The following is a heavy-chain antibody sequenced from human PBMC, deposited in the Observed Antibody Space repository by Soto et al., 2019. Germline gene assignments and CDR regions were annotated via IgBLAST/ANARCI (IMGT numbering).Heavy chain of an antibody. Sequence: ASVKVSCKASGYTFTSYYMHWVRQAPGQGLEWMGIINPSGGSTSYAQKFQGRVAMTRDTSTSTVYMELSSLRSEDTAVYYCARAFFGDAFDIWGQGTMVTVSS. CDR3: ARAFFGDAFDI. V-gene: IGHV1-46*01. CDR1: GYTFTSYY. D-gene: IGHD3-10*01. CDR2: INPSGGST. J-gene: IGHJ3*02.